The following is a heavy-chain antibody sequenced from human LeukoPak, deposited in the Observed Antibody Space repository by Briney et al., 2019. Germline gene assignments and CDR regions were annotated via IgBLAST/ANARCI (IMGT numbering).Heavy chain of an antibody. D-gene: IGHD4-23*01. J-gene: IGHJ4*02. CDR1: GFTFSSYV. CDR2: ISGSGGST. Sequence: GGSLRLSCSASGFTFSSYVVSWVRQPPGKGLEWVAAISGSGGSTYYAESVKGRFSISRDHSNNTLYLQMNTRRAADTAVYYCAKDQTPYYWGQGTLVTVSS. CDR3: AKDQTPYY. V-gene: IGHV3-23*01.